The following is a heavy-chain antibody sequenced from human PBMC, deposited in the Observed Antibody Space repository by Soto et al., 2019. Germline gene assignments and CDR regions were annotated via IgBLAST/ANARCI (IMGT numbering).Heavy chain of an antibody. V-gene: IGHV3-7*01. J-gene: IGHJ4*02. CDR1: GFTFSSYW. D-gene: IGHD5-12*01. CDR3: ASDDSGYENYFDY. CDR2: IKQDGSEK. Sequence: EVQLVESGGGLVQPGGSLRLSCAASGFTFSSYWMSWVRQAPGKGLEWVANIKQDGSEKYYVDSVKCRFTISRDNAKNSLYLQMNSLRAEDTAVYYCASDDSGYENYFDYWGQGTLVTVSS.